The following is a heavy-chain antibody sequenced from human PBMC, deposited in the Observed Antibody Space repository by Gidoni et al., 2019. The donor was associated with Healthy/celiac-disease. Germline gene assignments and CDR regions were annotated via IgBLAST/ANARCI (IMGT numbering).Heavy chain of an antibody. CDR1: GFTFSSYW. CDR3: AKEMGGITFGGA. Sequence: EVQLVESGGGFVQPGGSLRLSCAASGFTFSSYWMHWVRQAPGKGLVWVSRINSDGSSTSYADSVKGRFTISRDNAKNTLYLQMNSLRAEDTAVYYCAKEMGGITFGGAWGQGTLVTVSS. V-gene: IGHV3-74*01. J-gene: IGHJ4*02. D-gene: IGHD3-16*01. CDR2: INSDGSST.